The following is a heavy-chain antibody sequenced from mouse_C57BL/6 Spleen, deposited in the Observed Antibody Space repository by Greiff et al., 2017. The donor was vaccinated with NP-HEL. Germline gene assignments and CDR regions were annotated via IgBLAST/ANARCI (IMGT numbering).Heavy chain of an antibody. V-gene: IGHV6-3*01. CDR1: GFSFSNYW. J-gene: IGHJ1*03. D-gene: IGHD1-1*01. CDR2: IRLKSDNYAT. Sequence: EVQRVESGGGLVQPGGSLKLSCVASGFSFSNYWLNWVRQSPEKGLEWVAQIRLKSDNYATHYAESGKGRFTISRDDSKSSVYLQMNNLRAEDTGIDYCTAHGSSYFDVWGTGTTVTVSS. CDR3: TAHGSSYFDV.